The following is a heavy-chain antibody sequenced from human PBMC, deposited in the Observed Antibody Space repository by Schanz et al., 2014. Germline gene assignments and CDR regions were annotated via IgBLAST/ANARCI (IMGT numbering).Heavy chain of an antibody. V-gene: IGHV3-23*01. CDR1: GFTFSSYA. CDR3: AKVAPAATCLDT. Sequence: EVQLLASGGGLVQPGGSLRLSCAASGFTFSSYAMSWVRQASGKGLEWVSDISDSGDSTHYADSVKGRFTISRDNAKNSLFLQMNSLGAEDTAVYYCAKVAPAATCLDTWGLGTLVTVSS. J-gene: IGHJ5*02. CDR2: ISDSGDST. D-gene: IGHD2-2*01.